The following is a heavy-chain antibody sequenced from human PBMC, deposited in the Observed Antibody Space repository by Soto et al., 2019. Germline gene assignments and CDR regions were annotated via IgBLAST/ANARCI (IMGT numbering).Heavy chain of an antibody. Sequence: QVHLVQSGGEVKKPGASVKVSCKASGYTFNRHGITWVRQAPGQGLEWMGWISGYNGDINYEQKFQGRVTLSSDTLTSTVYLELKSLRFDDTAVYYCAIGRIVGAREIVFWGQGTLVSFSS. CDR3: AIGRIVGAREIVF. CDR2: ISGYNGDI. D-gene: IGHD1-26*01. CDR1: GYTFNRHG. V-gene: IGHV1-18*04. J-gene: IGHJ4*02.